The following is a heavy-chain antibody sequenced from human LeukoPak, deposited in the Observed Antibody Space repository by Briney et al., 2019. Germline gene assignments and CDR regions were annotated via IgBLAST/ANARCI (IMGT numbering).Heavy chain of an antibody. V-gene: IGHV1-2*02. CDR3: ARGVRLAGVVHFDY. CDR1: GYTFTGYY. D-gene: IGHD3-3*01. CDR2: INPNSGGT. J-gene: IGHJ4*02. Sequence: GASVKVSCKASGYTFTGYYMHWVRQAPGQGLEWMGWINPNSGGTNYAQKFQGRVTMTRDTSIGTAYMELSRLRSDDTAVYYCARGVRLAGVVHFDYWGQGTLVTVSS.